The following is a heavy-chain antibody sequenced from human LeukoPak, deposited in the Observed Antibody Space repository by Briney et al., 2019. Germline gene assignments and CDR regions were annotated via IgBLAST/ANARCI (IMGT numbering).Heavy chain of an antibody. Sequence: SETLSLTCAVYGGPFSGYYWSWIRQPPGKGLEWIGEINHSGSTNYNPSLKSRVTISVDTSKNQFSLKLSSVTAADTAVYYCARLAGIAAAGELYYFDYWGQGTLVTVSS. V-gene: IGHV4-34*01. D-gene: IGHD6-13*01. CDR2: INHSGST. CDR1: GGPFSGYY. J-gene: IGHJ4*02. CDR3: ARLAGIAAAGELYYFDY.